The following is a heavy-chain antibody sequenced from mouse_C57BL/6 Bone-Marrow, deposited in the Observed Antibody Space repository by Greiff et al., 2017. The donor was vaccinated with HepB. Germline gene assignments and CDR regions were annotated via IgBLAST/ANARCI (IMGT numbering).Heavy chain of an antibody. CDR2: IDPSDSET. J-gene: IGHJ2*01. CDR3: ARDYGSRGNYFDY. Sequence: VQLQQPGAELVRPGSSVKLSCKASGYTFTSYWMHWVKQRPIQGLEWIGNIDPSDSETHYNQKFKDKATLTVDKSSSTAYMQLSSLTSEDSAVYYCARDYGSRGNYFDYWGQGTTLTVSS. V-gene: IGHV1-52*01. D-gene: IGHD1-1*01. CDR1: GYTFTSYW.